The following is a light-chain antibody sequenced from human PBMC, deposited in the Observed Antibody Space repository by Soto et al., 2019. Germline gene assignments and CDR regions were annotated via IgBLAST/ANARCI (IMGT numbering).Light chain of an antibody. V-gene: IGLV2-8*01. CDR1: SSDVGGYNF. J-gene: IGLJ2*01. Sequence: QSALTQPPSASGSPGQSVTISCTGTSSDVGGYNFVSWYQHHPGKAPKVILYEVTKRPSGVPDRFSGSKSDNTASLTVSGLQADDEADYYCSSYARGDSVLFGGGTKLTVL. CDR3: SSYARGDSVL. CDR2: EVT.